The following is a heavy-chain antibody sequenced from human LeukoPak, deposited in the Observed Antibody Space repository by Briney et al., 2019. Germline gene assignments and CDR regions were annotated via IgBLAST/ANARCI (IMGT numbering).Heavy chain of an antibody. CDR2: ISSSGSTI. V-gene: IGHV3-48*04. Sequence: GGSLRLSCEASRFTFSSYSMNWVRQAPGKGLEWVSYISSSGSTIYYADSVKGRFTISRDNAKNSLYLQMNSLRAEDTAVYYCARDPNYGGNSAFDYWGQGTLVTVSS. CDR1: RFTFSSYS. J-gene: IGHJ4*02. D-gene: IGHD4-23*01. CDR3: ARDPNYGGNSAFDY.